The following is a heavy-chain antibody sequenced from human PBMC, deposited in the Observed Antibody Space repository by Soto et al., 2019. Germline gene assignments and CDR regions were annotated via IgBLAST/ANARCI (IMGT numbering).Heavy chain of an antibody. D-gene: IGHD1-26*01. Sequence: QVQLVQSGAEVKKPGASVKVSCKASGYTFTSYYMHWVRQAPGQGLEWMGIINPSGGSTSYAQKFQGRVTITMDTSTSTVYMELSSLRSEDTAVYYCARGNGSGSYSPYYYYYYGMDVWGQGTTVTVSS. CDR1: GYTFTSYY. CDR2: INPSGGST. J-gene: IGHJ6*02. V-gene: IGHV1-46*01. CDR3: ARGNGSGSYSPYYYYYYGMDV.